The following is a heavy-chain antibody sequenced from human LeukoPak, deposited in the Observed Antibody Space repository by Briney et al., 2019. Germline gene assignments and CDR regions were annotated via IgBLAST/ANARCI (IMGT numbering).Heavy chain of an antibody. D-gene: IGHD3-9*01. J-gene: IGHJ4*02. V-gene: IGHV3-21*01. CDR3: ARDSVSILTGLDY. Sequence: GGSLRLSCAASGFTVSSNYMSWVRQAPGKGLEWVSSISGSGDFIYYADSMKGRFTISRDNAKNSLYLQMNSLRPEDTALYYCARDSVSILTGLDYWGQGTQVTVSS. CDR1: GFTVSSNY. CDR2: ISGSGDFI.